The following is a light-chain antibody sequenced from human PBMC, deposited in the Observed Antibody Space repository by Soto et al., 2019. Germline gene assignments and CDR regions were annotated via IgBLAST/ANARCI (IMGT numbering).Light chain of an antibody. CDR2: GNS. V-gene: IGLV1-40*01. CDR1: SSNIGAGYD. Sequence: QSVLTQPPSVSGAPGQRVTISCTESSSNIGAGYDVHWYQQLPGTAPKLLIYGNSNRPSGVPDRFSGSKSGTSASLAITGLQAEDEADYYCQSYDSRLSGSVFGGGTKLTVL. J-gene: IGLJ2*01. CDR3: QSYDSRLSGSV.